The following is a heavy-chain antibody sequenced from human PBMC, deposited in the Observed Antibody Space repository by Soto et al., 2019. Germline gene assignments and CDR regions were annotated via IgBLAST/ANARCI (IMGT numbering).Heavy chain of an antibody. CDR1: GFTFSSYS. D-gene: IGHD2-8*01. V-gene: IGHV3-21*01. CDR2: ISSSSSYI. J-gene: IGHJ4*02. CDR3: AKDRYCTNGVCYLDY. Sequence: TGGSLRLSCAASGFTFSSYSMNWVRQAPGKGLEWVSSISSSSSYIYYADSVKGRFTISRDNAKNSLYLQMNSLRAEDTAVYYCAKDRYCTNGVCYLDYWGQGPLVTVS.